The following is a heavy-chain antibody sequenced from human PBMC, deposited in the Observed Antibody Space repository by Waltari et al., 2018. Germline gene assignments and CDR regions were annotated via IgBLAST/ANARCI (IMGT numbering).Heavy chain of an antibody. D-gene: IGHD1-1*01. CDR2: IETDGTEK. CDR1: GFTLFDYW. CDR3: ARLWNGPDC. V-gene: IGHV3-7*03. J-gene: IGHJ4*02. Sequence: EELLVESGGGLVQPGESLRLSCEATGFTLFDYWLTWVPQAPGKGVEWVAKIETDGTEKNYVNSVKGRFTISRDNAKNSLSLQMDSLRAEDTAVYYCARLWNGPDCWGQGTLVTVSS.